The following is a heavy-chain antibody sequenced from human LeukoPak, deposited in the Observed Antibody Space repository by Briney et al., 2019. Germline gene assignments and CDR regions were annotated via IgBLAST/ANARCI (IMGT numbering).Heavy chain of an antibody. J-gene: IGHJ4*02. CDR1: GFTFSSYE. D-gene: IGHD3-16*02. Sequence: GGSLRLSCAASGFTFSSYEMNWVRQAPGKGLEWVSYISSSGSTIYYADSVKGRFTISRDNAKNSLYLQMNSLRAEDTAVYYCASVFCSNRYFDYWGQGTLVTVSS. V-gene: IGHV3-48*03. CDR3: ASVFCSNRYFDY. CDR2: ISSSGSTI.